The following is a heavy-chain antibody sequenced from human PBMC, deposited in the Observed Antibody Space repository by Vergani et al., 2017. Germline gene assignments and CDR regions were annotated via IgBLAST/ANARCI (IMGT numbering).Heavy chain of an antibody. V-gene: IGHV3-74*01. Sequence: EVQLVESGGGLVQPGGSLRLSCAASGFTFSSYCMHWVRHAPGKGLVWVSRINSDGSSTSYADSVKGRFTISRDNAKNTLYLQMNSLRAEDTAVYYCATDLTTVVTRFVDYWGQGTLVTVSS. CDR2: INSDGSST. CDR3: ATDLTTVVTRFVDY. J-gene: IGHJ4*02. CDR1: GFTFSSYC. D-gene: IGHD4-23*01.